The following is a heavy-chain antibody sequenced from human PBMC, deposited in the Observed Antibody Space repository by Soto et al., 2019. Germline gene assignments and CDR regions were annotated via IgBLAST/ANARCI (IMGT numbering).Heavy chain of an antibody. CDR2: IYYSGST. CDR1: GGSISSSSYY. CDR3: ARHQVTMVRGAQKPNFDY. D-gene: IGHD3-10*01. J-gene: IGHJ4*02. Sequence: QLQLQESGPGLVKPSETLSLTCTVSGGSISSSSYYWGWIRQPPGKGLGWIGSIYYSGSTYYNPSLKSRVTISVDTSKNQFSLKLSSVTAADTAVYYCARHQVTMVRGAQKPNFDYWGQGTLVTVSS. V-gene: IGHV4-39*01.